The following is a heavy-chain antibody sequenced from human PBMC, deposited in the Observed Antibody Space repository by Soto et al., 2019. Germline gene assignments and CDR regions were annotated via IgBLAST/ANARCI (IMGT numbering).Heavy chain of an antibody. CDR2: IDHSGST. CDR3: VRGLRYSGMDV. Sequence: QVQLQQWGAGLLKPSETLSLTCAVSGGSFSAYYWTWIRQPPGRGLEWIGEIDHSGSTNYNPSLEGRVTMSIDTAKNRFSLNVTSVTAADTXVYYCVRGLRYSGMDVWGQGTTVTVS. D-gene: IGHD2-15*01. V-gene: IGHV4-34*01. J-gene: IGHJ6*02. CDR1: GGSFSAYY.